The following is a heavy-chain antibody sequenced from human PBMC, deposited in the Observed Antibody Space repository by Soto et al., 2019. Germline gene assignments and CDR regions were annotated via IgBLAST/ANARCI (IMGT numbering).Heavy chain of an antibody. Sequence: PGGSLRLSCAASGFTFSSYSMNWVRQAPGKGLEWVSYISSSSSTIYYADSVKGRFTISRDNAKNSLYLQMNSLRDEETAVYYCARALRLGVRGVITYYFDYWGQGTLVTVSS. V-gene: IGHV3-48*02. CDR1: GFTFSSYS. D-gene: IGHD3-10*01. CDR3: ARALRLGVRGVITYYFDY. CDR2: ISSSSSTI. J-gene: IGHJ4*02.